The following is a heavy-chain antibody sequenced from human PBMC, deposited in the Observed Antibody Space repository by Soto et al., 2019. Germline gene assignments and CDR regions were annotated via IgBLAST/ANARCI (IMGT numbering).Heavy chain of an antibody. Sequence: EVQLLESGGGLVQPGGSLRLSCETSGFTFSSYAMTWVRQAPGMGLEWVAVINYIGRTTFHAQSVKGRFTISRDKSMNAAFLQKDSLRAEDTDVYYCVKQGGAGNNCACDIDVWVLGTRVIVSS. D-gene: IGHD1-20*01. CDR3: VKQGGAGNNCACDIDV. CDR1: GFTFSSYA. V-gene: IGHV3-23*01. CDR2: INYIGRTT. J-gene: IGHJ6*02.